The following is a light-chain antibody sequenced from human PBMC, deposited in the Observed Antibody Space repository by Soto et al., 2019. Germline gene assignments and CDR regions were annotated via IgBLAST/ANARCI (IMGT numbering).Light chain of an antibody. J-gene: IGKJ1*01. CDR1: QSVSNN. Sequence: EIVLTQSPVTLSLSPGERATLSCRASQSVSNNLAWYQQIPGQAPRFLIYGASTRATGIPVRFSGSGSGTEFTLTISSLQPDDFATYYCHHYNSYPWTFGQGTKVDIK. V-gene: IGKV3-15*01. CDR2: GAS. CDR3: HHYNSYPWT.